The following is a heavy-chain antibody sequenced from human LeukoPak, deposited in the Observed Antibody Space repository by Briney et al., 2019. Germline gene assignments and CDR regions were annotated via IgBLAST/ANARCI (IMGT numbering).Heavy chain of an antibody. D-gene: IGHD6-19*01. CDR1: GYTFTGYY. CDR2: INPNSGGT. CDR3: ARDLRNTSDWSGGMDV. J-gene: IGHJ6*02. V-gene: IGHV1-2*02. Sequence: ASVKVSCKASGYTFTGYYVRWVRQAPGQGLEWMGWINPNSGGTNYAQKFQGRVTMTRDTSISTAYMELSRLRSDDTAVYYCARDLRNTSDWSGGMDVWGQGATVTVSS.